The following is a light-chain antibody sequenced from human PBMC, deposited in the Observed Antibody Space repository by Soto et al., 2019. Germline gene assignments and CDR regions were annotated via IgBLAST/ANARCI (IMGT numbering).Light chain of an antibody. CDR3: QQYISSSWT. J-gene: IGKJ1*01. CDR1: SSY. Sequence: EIALTQSPGTLSLSPGERATLSCRASSSYLAWYQQKVGQAPRLLIYGASIGATGIPDRFSGSASGTDFTLTISRLEPEDSAVYYCQQYISSSWTFGQGTKVDIK. V-gene: IGKV3-20*01. CDR2: GAS.